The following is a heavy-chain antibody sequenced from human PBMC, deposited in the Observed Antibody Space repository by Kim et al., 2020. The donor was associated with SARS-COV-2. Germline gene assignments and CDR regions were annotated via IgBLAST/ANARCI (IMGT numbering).Heavy chain of an antibody. D-gene: IGHD4-4*01. CDR1: GGSISSYY. CDR2: IYTSGST. J-gene: IGHJ4*02. V-gene: IGHV4-4*07. CDR3: ARSQGDDYPNFTPFDY. Sequence: SETLSLTCTVSGGSISSYYWSWIRQPAGKGLEWIGRIYTSGSTNYNPSLKSRVTMSVDTSKNQFSLKLSSVTAADTAVYYCARSQGDDYPNFTPFDYWGQGTLVTVSS.